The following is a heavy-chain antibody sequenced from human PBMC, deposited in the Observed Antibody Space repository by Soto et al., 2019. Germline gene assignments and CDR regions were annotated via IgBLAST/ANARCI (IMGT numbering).Heavy chain of an antibody. J-gene: IGHJ6*02. Sequence: QGQLVQSGAEMKEPGSSVKVSCKTSGGTFSSSAISWLRQAPGQGLEWMGGITPLFRTPDYEQKFQGRAPXAXDXSTRRGYRELSSLRSEDTAVYYWARDNGRLQFGGNYYYSVDVWGQRTTVTVPS. CDR2: ITPLFRTP. CDR3: ARDNGRLQFGGNYYYSVDV. D-gene: IGHD4-4*01. V-gene: IGHV1-69*05. CDR1: GGTFSSSA.